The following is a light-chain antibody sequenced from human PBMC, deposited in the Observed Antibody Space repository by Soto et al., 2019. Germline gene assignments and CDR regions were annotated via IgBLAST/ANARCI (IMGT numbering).Light chain of an antibody. CDR1: QSVLSSSNNRNF. CDR2: WAS. V-gene: IGKV4-1*01. Sequence: DIVMSQSPDSLAVSLGEGATINCKSSQSVLSSSNNRNFLAWYQQRPGQPPKLLINWASTRASGVPDRFSGSGSGADFTLTISSLQAEDVAVYYCHQYYGAPLTFGQGTKVDIK. J-gene: IGKJ1*01. CDR3: HQYYGAPLT.